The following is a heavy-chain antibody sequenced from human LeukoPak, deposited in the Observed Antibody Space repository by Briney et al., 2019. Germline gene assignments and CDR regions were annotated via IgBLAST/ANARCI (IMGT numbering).Heavy chain of an antibody. CDR1: GFTFSSYG. J-gene: IGHJ4*02. V-gene: IGHV3-33*01. Sequence: PGGSLRLSCAASGFTFSSYGMHWVRQAPGKGLEWVAVIWYGGSNKYYADSVKGRFTISRDNSKNTLYLQMNSLRAEDTAVYYCARDLKAVAGRGCDYWGQGTLVTVS. CDR2: IWYGGSNK. CDR3: ARDLKAVAGRGCDY. D-gene: IGHD6-19*01.